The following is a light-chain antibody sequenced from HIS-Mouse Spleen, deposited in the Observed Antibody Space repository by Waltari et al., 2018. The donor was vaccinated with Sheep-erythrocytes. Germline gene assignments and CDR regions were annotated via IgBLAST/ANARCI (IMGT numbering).Light chain of an antibody. Sequence: QSALTQPRSVSGSPGQSVTISCTGTSSDVGGYNYVYWYQQHPGKAPKLMIYDVSKRPPGFPDLCSGSKSGNTASLTISGLQAEDEADYYCCSYAGSYNHVFATGTKVTVL. CDR1: SSDVGGYNY. V-gene: IGLV2-11*01. CDR3: CSYAGSYNHV. J-gene: IGLJ1*01. CDR2: DVS.